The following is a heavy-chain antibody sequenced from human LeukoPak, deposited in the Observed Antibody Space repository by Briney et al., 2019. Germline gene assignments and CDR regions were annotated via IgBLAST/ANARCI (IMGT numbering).Heavy chain of an antibody. CDR1: GGSISSYY. Sequence: SETLSLTCTVSGGSISSYYWSWIRQPAGKGLEWIGRIYTSGSTNYNPSLKSRVTISVDTSKNQFSLKLSSVTAADTAVYYCASLSPQRRYYYYMDVWGKGTTVTVSS. CDR2: IYTSGST. CDR3: ASLSPQRRYYYYMDV. J-gene: IGHJ6*03. V-gene: IGHV4-4*07. D-gene: IGHD2/OR15-2a*01.